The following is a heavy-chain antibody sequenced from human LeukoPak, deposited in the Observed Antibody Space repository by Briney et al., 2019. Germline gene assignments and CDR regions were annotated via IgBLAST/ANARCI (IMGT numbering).Heavy chain of an antibody. J-gene: IGHJ6*02. D-gene: IGHD3-10*01. CDR1: GFTFSSYS. CDR3: ARDRVVRGVIKYYYGMDV. V-gene: IGHV3-21*01. Sequence: GSLRLSCAASGFTFSSYSMNWVRQAPGKGLEWVSSISSSSSYIYYADSVKGRFTISRDNAKNSLYLQMNSLRAEDTAVYYCARDRVVRGVIKYYYGMDVWGQGTTVTVSS. CDR2: ISSSSSYI.